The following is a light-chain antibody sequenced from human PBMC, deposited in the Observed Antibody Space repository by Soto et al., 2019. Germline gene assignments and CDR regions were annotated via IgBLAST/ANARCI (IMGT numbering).Light chain of an antibody. CDR1: QRVSN. CDR3: LQYGTSSRT. CDR2: STS. V-gene: IGKV3-20*01. J-gene: IGKJ1*01. Sequence: VVVTQSPTTLSLSPGERGTLSCRASQRVSNLAWYQQKPGQPPRLLFFSTSIRATGVPDRFSAGGSGTDFTLTITGLEPEDVAVYYCLQYGTSSRTFGQGTSVEIK.